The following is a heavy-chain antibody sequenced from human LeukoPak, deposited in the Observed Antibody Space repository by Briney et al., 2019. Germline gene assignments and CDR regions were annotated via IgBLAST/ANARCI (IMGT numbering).Heavy chain of an antibody. CDR1: GFTVSSNY. J-gene: IGHJ4*02. CDR3: ARAGRFGELFFDY. D-gene: IGHD3-10*01. Sequence: GGSLRLSCAAPGFTVSSNYMSWVRQAPGKGLEWVSVIYSGGSTYYADSVKGRFTISRDNSKNTLYLQMNSLRAEDTAVYYCARAGRFGELFFDYWGQGTLVTVSS. CDR2: IYSGGST. V-gene: IGHV3-53*01.